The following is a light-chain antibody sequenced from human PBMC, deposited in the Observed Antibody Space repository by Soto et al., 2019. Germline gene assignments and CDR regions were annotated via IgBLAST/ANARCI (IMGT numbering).Light chain of an antibody. J-gene: IGKJ1*01. CDR2: EAS. CDR1: QSISGW. Sequence: DIQMTQSPSTLSAYVGERVTITCRASQSISGWLAWYQQKPGKAPKLLIYEASRLQSGVPSRFSGSGSGTEFILSISSLQPDDFAPYYCHQYNGFLWSFGQGTKVEIK. V-gene: IGKV1-5*03. CDR3: HQYNGFLWS.